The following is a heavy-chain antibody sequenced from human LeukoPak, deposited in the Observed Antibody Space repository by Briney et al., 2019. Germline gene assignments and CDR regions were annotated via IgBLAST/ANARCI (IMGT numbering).Heavy chain of an antibody. CDR2: IYPRDGST. Sequence: ASVTVSCTASGYTFTSNYIHWVRQAPGQGLEWMGMIYPRDGSTSYAQKFQGRVTVTRDTSTSTVHMELSGLRSEDTAVYYCARDQEGFDYWGQGTLVTVSS. J-gene: IGHJ4*02. CDR1: GYTFTSNY. V-gene: IGHV1-46*01. CDR3: ARDQEGFDY.